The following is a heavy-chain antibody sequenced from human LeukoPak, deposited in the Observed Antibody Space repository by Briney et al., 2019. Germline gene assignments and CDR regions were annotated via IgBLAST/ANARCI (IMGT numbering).Heavy chain of an antibody. CDR1: RFTFSSYG. D-gene: IGHD6-13*01. V-gene: IGHV3-30*02. CDR2: IRYDGSNQ. CDR3: AKDDSTSWYYFDY. Sequence: SGGSLRLSCAASRFTFSSYGMHWVRQAPGKGLQWVAYIRYDGSNQYYADSAKGRFTISGDNSKNTLYLQMNSLRSEDTAVYYCAKDDSTSWYYFDYWGQGTLVTVSS. J-gene: IGHJ4*02.